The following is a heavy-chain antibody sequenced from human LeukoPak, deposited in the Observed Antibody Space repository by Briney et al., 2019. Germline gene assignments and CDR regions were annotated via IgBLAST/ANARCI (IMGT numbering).Heavy chain of an antibody. CDR3: ARDRSGSSSLNAFDI. J-gene: IGHJ3*02. Sequence: SETLSLTCTVSGGSISRGDNYWSWIRQPQGRGLGCIGNIYYTGRTYYNPSLKSRVTISIDTSRSQFSLRLSSVTAADTAVYYCARDRSGSSSLNAFDIWGQGTMVTVSS. CDR1: GGSISRGDNY. CDR2: IYYTGRT. V-gene: IGHV4-31*03. D-gene: IGHD3-10*01.